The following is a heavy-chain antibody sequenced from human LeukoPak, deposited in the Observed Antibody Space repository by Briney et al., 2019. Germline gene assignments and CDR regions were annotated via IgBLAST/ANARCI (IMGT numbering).Heavy chain of an antibody. D-gene: IGHD6-13*01. Sequence: SETLSLTCTVSGGSISSYYWSWIRQPPGKGLKWIGNIYYSGYTTYSPSLRSRVTISVDTSKNQFSLKLSSVTAADTAVYYCARGLGIAPDYWGQGTLVTVSS. CDR2: IYYSGYT. CDR3: ARGLGIAPDY. CDR1: GGSISSYY. V-gene: IGHV4-59*12. J-gene: IGHJ4*02.